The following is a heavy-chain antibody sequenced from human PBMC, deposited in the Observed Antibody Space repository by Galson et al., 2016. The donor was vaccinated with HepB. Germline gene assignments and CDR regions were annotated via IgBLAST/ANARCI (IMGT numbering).Heavy chain of an antibody. Sequence: SLRLSCAASGFTFRTYSMDRVRQAPGKGLEWISYISTSSSNIYYADSVKGRFTISRDDATNSLYLQMNSLRDEDTAVYYCAKEATATTGAKTKRVWYFDLWGRGTLVTVSS. V-gene: IGHV3-48*02. CDR1: GFTFRTYS. J-gene: IGHJ2*01. CDR3: AKEATATTGAKTKRVWYFDL. D-gene: IGHD1-7*01. CDR2: ISTSSSNI.